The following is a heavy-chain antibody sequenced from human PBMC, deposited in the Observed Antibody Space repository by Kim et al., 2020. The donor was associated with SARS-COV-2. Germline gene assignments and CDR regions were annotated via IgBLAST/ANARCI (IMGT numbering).Heavy chain of an antibody. CDR3: ARATVTRAGYYYGMDV. J-gene: IGHJ6*02. Sequence: SVKGRFTISRDNAKNSLYLQMNSLRAEDTAVYYCARATVTRAGYYYGMDVWGQGTTVTVSS. D-gene: IGHD4-17*01. V-gene: IGHV3-21*01.